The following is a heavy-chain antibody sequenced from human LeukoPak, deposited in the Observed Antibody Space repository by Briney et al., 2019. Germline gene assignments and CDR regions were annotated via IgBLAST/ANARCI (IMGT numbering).Heavy chain of an antibody. J-gene: IGHJ3*02. CDR1: GDSISSSSW. CDR3: ARDPPLSAFDI. Sequence: PSGTLSLTCAVSGDSISSSSWWNWVRQPPGKGLKWIGEIFHSGSTNYNPSLKSRVTISVDKSKNQFSLRLTSVTAADTAVYYCARDPPLSAFDIWGQGTMVTVSS. V-gene: IGHV4-4*02. CDR2: IFHSGST. D-gene: IGHD2/OR15-2a*01.